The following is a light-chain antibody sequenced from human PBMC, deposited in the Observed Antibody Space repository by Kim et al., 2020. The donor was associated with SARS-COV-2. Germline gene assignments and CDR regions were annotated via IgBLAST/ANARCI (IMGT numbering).Light chain of an antibody. J-gene: IGKJ4*01. CDR2: GAS. V-gene: IGKV3-20*01. Sequence: PGEGATLSCRASQSVSSSYLAWYQQKPGQAPRLLIYGASSRATGIPDRFSGSGSGTDFTLTISRLEPEDFAVYYCQQYGSSPKLTFGGGTKVDIK. CDR3: QQYGSSPKLT. CDR1: QSVSSSY.